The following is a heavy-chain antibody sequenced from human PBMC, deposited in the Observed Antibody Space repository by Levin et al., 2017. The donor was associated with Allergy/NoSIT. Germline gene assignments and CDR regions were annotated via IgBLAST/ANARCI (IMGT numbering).Heavy chain of an antibody. CDR3: AREVASSWYEY. Sequence: SGGSLRLSCKGSGYSFTTYWISWVRQMPGKGLEWMGRIDPSDSYTNYSPSFQGHVTISADKSISTAYLQWSSLKASDTAMYYCAREVASSWYEYWGQGTLVTVSS. CDR2: IDPSDSYT. J-gene: IGHJ4*02. CDR1: GYSFTTYW. D-gene: IGHD6-13*01. V-gene: IGHV5-10-1*01.